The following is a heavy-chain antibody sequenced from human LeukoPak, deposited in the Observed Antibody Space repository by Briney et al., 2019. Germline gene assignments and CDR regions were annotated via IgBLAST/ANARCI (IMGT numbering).Heavy chain of an antibody. Sequence: EGSLRLSCAASGFTFKRYHMSWVRQAPGKGLEWVSSISSSSSYIYYADSVKGRFTISRDNAKNSLYLQMNSLRVEDTALYYCARVRSVGGNPHAFNIWGQGTMVTVSS. CDR2: ISSSSSYI. J-gene: IGHJ3*02. V-gene: IGHV3-21*01. D-gene: IGHD4-23*01. CDR1: GFTFKRYH. CDR3: ARVRSVGGNPHAFNI.